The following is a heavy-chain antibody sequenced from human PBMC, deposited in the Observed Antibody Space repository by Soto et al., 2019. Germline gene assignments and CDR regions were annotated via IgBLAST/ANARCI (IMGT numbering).Heavy chain of an antibody. CDR3: ASYSSGWYDVSY. J-gene: IGHJ4*02. D-gene: IGHD6-19*01. CDR2: IYYSGST. Sequence: SLTCTVSGGSVSSGSYYWSWIRQPPGKGLEWIGYIYYSGSTNYNPSLKSRVTISVDTSKNQFSLKLNSVTAADTAVYYCASYSSGWYDVSYWGQGTLVTVSS. CDR1: GGSVSSGSYY. V-gene: IGHV4-61*01.